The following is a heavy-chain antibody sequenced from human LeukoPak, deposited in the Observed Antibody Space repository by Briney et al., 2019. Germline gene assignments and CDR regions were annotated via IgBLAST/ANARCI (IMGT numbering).Heavy chain of an antibody. V-gene: IGHV1-2*02. Sequence: ASVKVSCKASGYTFTGYYMHWVRQAPGQGLEWMGWINPNSGGTNYAQKFQGRVTMTRDTSISTAYMELSRLRSDDTAVYYCARFPTIVVVPAAKYAFDIWGQGTMVTVSS. CDR3: ARFPTIVVVPAAKYAFDI. CDR1: GYTFTGYY. CDR2: INPNSGGT. J-gene: IGHJ3*02. D-gene: IGHD2-2*01.